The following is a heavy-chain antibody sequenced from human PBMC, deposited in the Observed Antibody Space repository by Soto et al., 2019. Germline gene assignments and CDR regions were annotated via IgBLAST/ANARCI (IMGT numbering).Heavy chain of an antibody. CDR3: ARDTESGSYSQYGAFDI. CDR2: IYYSGST. Sequence: ESLALAGAVSGGSISSYYWSWIRQPPGKGLEWIGYIYYSGSTNYNPSLKSRVTISVDTSKNQFSLKLSSVTAADTAVYYCARDTESGSYSQYGAFDIWGQGTMVTV. V-gene: IGHV4-59*01. J-gene: IGHJ3*02. CDR1: GGSISSYY. D-gene: IGHD1-26*01.